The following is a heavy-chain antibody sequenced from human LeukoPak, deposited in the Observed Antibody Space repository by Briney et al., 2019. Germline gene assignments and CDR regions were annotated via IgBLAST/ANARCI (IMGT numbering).Heavy chain of an antibody. J-gene: IGHJ4*02. CDR2: IYYSGST. V-gene: IGHV4-59*01. CDR1: GGSISSYY. D-gene: IGHD5-24*01. CDR3: ARSHDRDGYNQPPSH. Sequence: SETLSLTCTVSGGSISSYYWSRIRQPPGKGLEWIGYIYYSGSTNYNPSLKSRVTISVDTSKNQFSLKLSSVTAADTAVYYCARSHDRDGYNQPPSHWGQGTLVTVSS.